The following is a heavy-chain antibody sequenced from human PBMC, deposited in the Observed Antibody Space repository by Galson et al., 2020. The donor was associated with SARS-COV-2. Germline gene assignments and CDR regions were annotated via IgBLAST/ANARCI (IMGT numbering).Heavy chain of an antibody. V-gene: IGHV3-43*01. D-gene: IGHD6-19*01. J-gene: IGHJ4*02. CDR2: VSWDGGRT. CDR3: AKAAVSGTTDPPDY. Sequence: GGSLRLSCAASGFTFHDYTMYWVRQPPGKGLECVSLVSWDGGRTHYTGSVKGRFTISRDNSKNSLFLQMNSLRAEDTALYYCAKAAVSGTTDPPDYWGQGTLVTVSS. CDR1: GFTFHDYT.